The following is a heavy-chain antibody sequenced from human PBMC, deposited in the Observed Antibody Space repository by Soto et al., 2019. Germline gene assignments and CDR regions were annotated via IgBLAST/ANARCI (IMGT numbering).Heavy chain of an antibody. Sequence: EMQLLESGGGLVQPGGSLRLSCAASGFTFSLYAMSWVRLAPGKGLEWVSGVSASGDTTYYADSVKGRFTISRDNSKNTLCLQLNSLRAEDTAVYYCAKTLLLRSDYGLDVWGQGTTVTVSS. D-gene: IGHD2-21*02. CDR3: AKTLLLRSDYGLDV. CDR2: VSASGDTT. J-gene: IGHJ6*02. CDR1: GFTFSLYA. V-gene: IGHV3-23*01.